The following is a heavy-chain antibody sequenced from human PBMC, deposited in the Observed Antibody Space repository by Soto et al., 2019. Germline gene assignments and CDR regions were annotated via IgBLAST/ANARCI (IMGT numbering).Heavy chain of an antibody. CDR1: GLTFSSSL. CDR3: AKDGRYFDWDAHYYHYGMDV. D-gene: IGHD3-9*01. J-gene: IGHJ6*02. Sequence: GGSLRLSCAASGLTFSSSLMNWVRQAPGKGLEWVSAISGGGGSTYYVDSVKGRFTISRDNSKNTLYLQMNSLRAEDTAVYYCAKDGRYFDWDAHYYHYGMDVWGQGTTVTVSS. CDR2: ISGGGGST. V-gene: IGHV3-23*01.